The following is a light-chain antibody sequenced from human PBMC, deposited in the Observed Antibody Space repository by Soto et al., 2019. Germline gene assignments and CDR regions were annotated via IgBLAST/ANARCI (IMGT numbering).Light chain of an antibody. CDR3: QQYGSSGT. Sequence: ERVMTQSPDTLSVSPGERATLSCRASQSVSNNYLAWYQQKPGQAPRLLIYGASNRATGIPDRFSGSGSGTDFTLTISRLEPEDFAVYYCQQYGSSGTFGQGTKVDIK. CDR1: QSVSNNY. J-gene: IGKJ1*01. V-gene: IGKV3-20*01. CDR2: GAS.